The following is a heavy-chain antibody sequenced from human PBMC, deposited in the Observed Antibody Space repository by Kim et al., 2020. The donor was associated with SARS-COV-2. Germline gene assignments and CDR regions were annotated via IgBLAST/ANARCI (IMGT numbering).Heavy chain of an antibody. CDR2: INAGNGNT. J-gene: IGHJ4*02. CDR1: GYTFTSYA. V-gene: IGHV1-3*01. CDR3: ARSQFGYDILTGYYPGYFDY. D-gene: IGHD3-9*01. Sequence: ASVKVSCKASGYTFTSYAMHWVRQAPGQRLEWMGWINAGNGNTKYSQKFQGRVTITRDTSASTAYMELSSLRSEDTAVYYCARSQFGYDILTGYYPGYFDYWGQGTLVTVSS.